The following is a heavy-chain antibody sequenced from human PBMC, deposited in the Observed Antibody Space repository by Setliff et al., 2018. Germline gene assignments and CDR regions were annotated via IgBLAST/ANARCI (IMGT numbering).Heavy chain of an antibody. V-gene: IGHV4-34*01. J-gene: IGHJ4*02. D-gene: IGHD3-10*01. CDR2: INHRGST. CDR1: GDSFSDYY. Sequence: SSETLSLTCAVYGDSFSDYYWSWIRQPPGKGLEWIEEINHRGSTNYSPSLRSRVTMSVDTSKNQFSLKLTSMTAADTAVYFCARHLLVQGTYHFDYWGQGSPVTVSS. CDR3: ARHLLVQGTYHFDY.